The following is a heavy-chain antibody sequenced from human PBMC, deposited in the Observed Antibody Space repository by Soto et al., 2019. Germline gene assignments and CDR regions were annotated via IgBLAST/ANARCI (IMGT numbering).Heavy chain of an antibody. Sequence: GGSLRLSCAASGFTFSSYAMSWVRQAPGKGLEWVSAISGSGGSTYYADSVKGRFTISRDNSKNTLYLQMNSLRAEDTAVYYCAKDYDLWSGYSPSPFDYWGQGTLVTVSS. CDR2: ISGSGGST. CDR3: AKDYDLWSGYSPSPFDY. D-gene: IGHD3-3*01. CDR1: GFTFSSYA. J-gene: IGHJ4*02. V-gene: IGHV3-23*01.